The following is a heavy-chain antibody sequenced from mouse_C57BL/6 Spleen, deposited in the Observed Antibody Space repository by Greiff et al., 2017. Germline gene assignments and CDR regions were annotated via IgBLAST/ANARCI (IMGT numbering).Heavy chain of an antibody. CDR3: ARLELRDYYAMDD. D-gene: IGHD1-1*01. CDR1: GFNFKNTY. CDR2: IDPANGNT. J-gene: IGHJ4*01. Sequence: VQLQQSVAELVRPGASVKLSCTASGFNFKNTYMHWVKQRPEQGLEWIGRIDPANGNTKYAPKFQGKATITADTSSNTAYLQLSSLTSEDTAIYYCARLELRDYYAMDDWGQGTSVTVSS. V-gene: IGHV14-3*01.